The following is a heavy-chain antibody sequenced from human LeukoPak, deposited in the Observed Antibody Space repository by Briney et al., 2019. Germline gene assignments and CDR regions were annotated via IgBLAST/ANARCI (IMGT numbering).Heavy chain of an antibody. D-gene: IGHD5-18*01. CDR3: ARHVGGYSDRAAFDI. CDR2: IYPGDSDT. Sequence: KGGESLKISCKGSGYSFTRNWVGWVRQMPGKGLEWMGIIYPGDSDTRYSPSFQGQVTISADKSISTAYLQWNSLKASDIAIYYCARHVGGYSDRAAFDIWGQGTRVIVSS. V-gene: IGHV5-51*01. J-gene: IGHJ3*02. CDR1: GYSFTRNW.